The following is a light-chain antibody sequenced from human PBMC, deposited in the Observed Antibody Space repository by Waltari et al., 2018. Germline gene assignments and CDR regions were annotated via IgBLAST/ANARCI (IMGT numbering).Light chain of an antibody. CDR1: QSVSRT. Sequence: EFVLTQSPGTLSLSPGERATLSCRASQSVSRTLAWYQQKPGQAPRLLIYGASIRATGIPDRFSGSGSGTDFSLTISRLEPEDFAVYYCQHYVRLPVTFGQGTKVEIK. CDR3: QHYVRLPVT. J-gene: IGKJ1*01. V-gene: IGKV3-20*01. CDR2: GAS.